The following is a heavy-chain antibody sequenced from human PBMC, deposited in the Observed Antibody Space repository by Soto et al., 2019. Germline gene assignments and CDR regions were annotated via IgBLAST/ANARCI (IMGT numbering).Heavy chain of an antibody. CDR2: IYNGGIP. D-gene: IGHD5-12*01. CDR3: ARTNSGRDYYFDY. V-gene: IGHV4-4*07. Sequence: SETLSLTCTVSGGSVSSQYWSWIRQPAGKGLEWIGRIYNGGIPLIHPSLESRVALSLDTSKNQFSLKLSSVTAADTAVYYCARTNSGRDYYFDYWGQGTLVTVSS. CDR1: GGSVSSQY. J-gene: IGHJ4*02.